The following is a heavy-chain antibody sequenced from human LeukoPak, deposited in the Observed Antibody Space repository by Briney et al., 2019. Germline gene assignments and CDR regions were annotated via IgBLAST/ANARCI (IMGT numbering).Heavy chain of an antibody. D-gene: IGHD3-22*01. CDR3: ARGDYYDRFWVDP. J-gene: IGHJ5*02. CDR1: GGSISSGDYY. V-gene: IGHV4-30-4*01. CDR2: IYYSGST. Sequence: SETLSLTCTVSGGSISSGDYYWSWIRQPPGKGLEWIGYIYYSGSTYYNPSLKSRVTISVDTSKNQFSLKLSSVTAADTAVYYCARGDYYDRFWVDPWGQGTLVTVSS.